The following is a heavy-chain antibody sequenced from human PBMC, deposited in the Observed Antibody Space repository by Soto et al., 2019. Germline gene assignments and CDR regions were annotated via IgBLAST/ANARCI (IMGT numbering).Heavy chain of an antibody. CDR1: GFSFSSYG. D-gene: IGHD2-8*01. V-gene: IGHV3-33*01. CDR2: IGYDGTNT. Sequence: PGGSLILSCAASGFSFSSYGMHWVRQAPGKVPARVVVIGYDGTNTYYAAAVKGRFTISRENSKNTLFLQMNSLRAEDTAVYYCAREIHCSNAVCYGYYYYYGMDVWGQGTTVTVSS. CDR3: AREIHCSNAVCYGYYYYYGMDV. J-gene: IGHJ6*02.